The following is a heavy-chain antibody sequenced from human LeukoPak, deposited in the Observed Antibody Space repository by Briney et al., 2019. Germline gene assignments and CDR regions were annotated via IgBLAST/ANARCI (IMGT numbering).Heavy chain of an antibody. V-gene: IGHV4-4*07. CDR1: GGSISGYY. CDR3: AREGNIIRFLND. Sequence: SETLSLTCTVSGGSISGYYWSWIRQPAGKGLEWIGRIYTSGSTNYNPSLKSRVTMSVDTSKNQFSLKLTSVTAADTAVYYCAREGNIIRFLNDWGQGTPVTVSS. D-gene: IGHD3-3*01. CDR2: IYTSGST. J-gene: IGHJ4*02.